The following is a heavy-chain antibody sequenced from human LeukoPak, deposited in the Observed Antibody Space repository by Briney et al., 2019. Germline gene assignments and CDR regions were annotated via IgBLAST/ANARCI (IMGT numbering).Heavy chain of an antibody. V-gene: IGHV1-18*01. Sequence: ASVKVSCKASGYTFTSYDINWVRQATGQGLEWMGWMNPNSGNTNYAQKLQGRVTMTTDTSTSTAYMELRSLRSDDTAVYYCAREVVTTDSYYYYYYMDVWGKGTTVTVSS. J-gene: IGHJ6*03. CDR1: GYTFTSYD. CDR3: AREVVTTDSYYYYYYMDV. D-gene: IGHD3-3*01. CDR2: MNPNSGNT.